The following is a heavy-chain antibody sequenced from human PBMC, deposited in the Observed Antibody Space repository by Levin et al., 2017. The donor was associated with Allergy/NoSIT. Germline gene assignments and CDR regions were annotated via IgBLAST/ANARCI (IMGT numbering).Heavy chain of an antibody. CDR2: IRRDGSEK. Sequence: GGSLRLSCAASGFTFSSYWMSWVRQAPGKGLEWVANIRRDGSEKYYVDSVKGRFIISRDNAKNSLYLQMDSLSDEDTAVYYCARFVDDRDDYYLDYWGQGTLVTVSS. J-gene: IGHJ4*02. D-gene: IGHD3-3*01. CDR1: GFTFSSYW. CDR3: ARFVDDRDDYYLDY. V-gene: IGHV3-7*01.